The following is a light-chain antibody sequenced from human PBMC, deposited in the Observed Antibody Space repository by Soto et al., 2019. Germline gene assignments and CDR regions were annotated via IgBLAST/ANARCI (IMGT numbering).Light chain of an antibody. CDR3: CSYAGGPEV. CDR1: SSDVGGYKY. CDR2: GVS. J-gene: IGLJ1*01. Sequence: QSVLAQPRSVSGSPGQSVTISCTGTSSDVGGYKYVSWYQQKPGKAPKLIIYGVSRWPSGVPNRFSGSKSGNRVSLTISGLQAEDEGDYYCCSYAGGPEVFGTGTKVTVL. V-gene: IGLV2-11*01.